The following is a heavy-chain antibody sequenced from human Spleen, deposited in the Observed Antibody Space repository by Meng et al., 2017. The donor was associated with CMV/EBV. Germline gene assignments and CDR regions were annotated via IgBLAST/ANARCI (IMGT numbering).Heavy chain of an antibody. CDR3: ARVYGGCFDY. Sequence: SETLSLTCAVSGYSTSSDNYWAWIRQPPGKGLERIGSIIHSGRSYYNPSLKSRVSMSVDTSKNQFSLKLNSLTAADTAVYYCARVYGGCFDYWGQGTLVTVSS. V-gene: IGHV4-38-2*01. D-gene: IGHD2/OR15-2a*01. CDR2: IIHSGRS. J-gene: IGHJ4*02. CDR1: GYSTSSDNY.